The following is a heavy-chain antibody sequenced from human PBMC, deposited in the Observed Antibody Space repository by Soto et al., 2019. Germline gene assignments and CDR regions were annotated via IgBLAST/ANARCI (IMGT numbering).Heavy chain of an antibody. J-gene: IGHJ4*02. Sequence: QVQLVQSGPEVKKPGASVKVSCKASGYRFSCYGMSWLRQAPGQGLEWMGWINGYNGNTKHAQKFRDRVTMTSDTSTNTASMELRSLNSDDTAVYFCARGSGGRYDYWGQGTLISVSS. CDR3: ARGSGGRYDY. D-gene: IGHD1-26*01. V-gene: IGHV1-18*01. CDR1: GYRFSCYG. CDR2: INGYNGNT.